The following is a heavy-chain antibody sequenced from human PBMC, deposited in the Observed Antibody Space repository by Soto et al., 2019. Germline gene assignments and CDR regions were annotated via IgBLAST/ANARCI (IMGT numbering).Heavy chain of an antibody. CDR3: AGGARQYYFDY. CDR1: GFTFSSYA. CDR2: ISGSGGNT. Sequence: GSLRLSCAASGFTFSSYAMSWVRQAPGKGLEWVSSISGSGGNTNYADSVKGRFTISRDNAKNSLYLQMNSLRAEDTAVYYCAGGARQYYFDYWGQGTLVTVSS. D-gene: IGHD3-16*01. J-gene: IGHJ4*02. V-gene: IGHV3-23*01.